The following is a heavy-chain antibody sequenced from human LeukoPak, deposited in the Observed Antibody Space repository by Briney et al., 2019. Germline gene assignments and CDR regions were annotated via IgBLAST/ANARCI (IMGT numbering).Heavy chain of an antibody. J-gene: IGHJ4*02. CDR2: ISGSGGST. V-gene: IGHV3-23*01. Sequence: GGSLRLSCAASGFTFSSYAMSWVRQAPGKGLEWVSAISGSGGSTYYADSVKGRFTISRDNSKNTLYLQMNSLRAEDTAVYYCAKLSGLLPYCYDSSGSDYWGQGTLVTVSS. CDR1: GFTFSSYA. CDR3: AKLSGLLPYCYDSSGSDY. D-gene: IGHD3-22*01.